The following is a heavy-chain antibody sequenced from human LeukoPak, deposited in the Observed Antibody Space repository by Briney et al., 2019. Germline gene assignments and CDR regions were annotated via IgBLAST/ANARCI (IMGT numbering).Heavy chain of an antibody. CDR1: GFTFSSYG. J-gene: IGHJ3*02. Sequence: PGGSLRLSCAASGFTFSSYGMHWVRQAPGKGLEWVAVIWYDGSNKYYADSVKGRFTISRDNSKNTLYLQMNSLRAEDTAVYYCAKVAYYYDTRGAFDIWGQGTMVTVSS. D-gene: IGHD3-22*01. CDR3: AKVAYYYDTRGAFDI. CDR2: IWYDGSNK. V-gene: IGHV3-30*02.